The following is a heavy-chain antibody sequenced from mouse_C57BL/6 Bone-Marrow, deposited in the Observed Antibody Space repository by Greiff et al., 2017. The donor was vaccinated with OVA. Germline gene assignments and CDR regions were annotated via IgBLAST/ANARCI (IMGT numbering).Heavy chain of an antibody. J-gene: IGHJ1*03. CDR3: ARHYYGWYFDV. D-gene: IGHD1-1*01. CDR2: ISNGGGST. Sequence: EVQVVESGGGLVQPGGSLKLSCAASGFTFSDYYMYWVRQTPEKRLEWVAYISNGGGSTYYPDTVKGRFTISRDNAKNTLYLQMSRLKSEDTAMYYCARHYYGWYFDVWGTGTTVTVSS. V-gene: IGHV5-12*01. CDR1: GFTFSDYY.